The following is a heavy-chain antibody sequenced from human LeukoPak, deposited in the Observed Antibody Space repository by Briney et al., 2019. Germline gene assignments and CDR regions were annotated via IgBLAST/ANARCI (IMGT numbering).Heavy chain of an antibody. J-gene: IGHJ5*02. V-gene: IGHV3-48*04. CDR2: ISSSSSTI. CDR3: ARDPMVRGVIITWEGFGWFDP. Sequence: GGSLRLSCAASGFSFSSYSMNWVRQAPGKGLEWVSYISSSSSTIYYADSVKGRFTISRDNAKNSLYLQMNSLRAEDTAVYYCARDPMVRGVIITWEGFGWFDPWGQGTLVTVSS. CDR1: GFSFSSYS. D-gene: IGHD3-10*01.